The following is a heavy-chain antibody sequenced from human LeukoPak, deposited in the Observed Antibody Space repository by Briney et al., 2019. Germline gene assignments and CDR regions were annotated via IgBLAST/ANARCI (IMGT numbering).Heavy chain of an antibody. CDR3: ARDGQSFNSMYDYFDS. D-gene: IGHD2-8*01. CDR1: GFTFRNFA. Sequence: GGSLRLSCSASGFTFRNFAISWVRQAPGKGLEWVSSIGGGDTHYADSVKGRFTISRDDSRSTVDLQMSSLRAEDTAVYYCARDGQSFNSMYDYFDSWGQGTLVTVSS. V-gene: IGHV3-23*01. CDR2: IGGGDT. J-gene: IGHJ4*02.